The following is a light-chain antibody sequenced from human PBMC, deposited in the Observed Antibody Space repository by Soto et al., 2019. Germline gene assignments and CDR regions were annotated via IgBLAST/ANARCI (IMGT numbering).Light chain of an antibody. J-gene: IGLJ1*01. CDR2: EVS. V-gene: IGLV2-14*01. CDR1: SRDVGGDDY. Sequence: QSALTQPASVSGSPGQSITISCTGTSRDVGGDDYVSWYQQHPGKAPKLMISEVSNRPSGVSNRFSGSKSGNTASLTISGLQAEDEADYYCSSYTSSSTYVFGTGTKLTVL. CDR3: SSYTSSSTYV.